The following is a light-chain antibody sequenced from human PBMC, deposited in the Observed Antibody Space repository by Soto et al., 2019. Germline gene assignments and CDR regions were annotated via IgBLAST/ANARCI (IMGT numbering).Light chain of an antibody. J-gene: IGKJ3*01. CDR1: QSVSSL. V-gene: IGKV3-11*01. Sequence: EFVFTQSPSTLSLSPGERATLSCRASQSVSSLLAWYQQRPGQAPRLLIYDASNRATGIPARFSGSGSGTDFTLTISSLEPEDSAVYYCHQRSNWPPSFGPGTKVDIK. CDR3: HQRSNWPPS. CDR2: DAS.